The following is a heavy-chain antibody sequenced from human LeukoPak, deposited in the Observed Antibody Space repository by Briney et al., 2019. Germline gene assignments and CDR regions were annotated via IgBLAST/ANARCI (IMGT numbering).Heavy chain of an antibody. Sequence: GGSLRLSCAASGFTFSNAWMSWVRQAPGKGLDWVAFIEKDGSNKYYADSVKGRFTVSRDNSKNRLYLQMNSLRPEETALYYCAKDLEQWPAVPEYWGQGTLVIVSS. J-gene: IGHJ4*02. D-gene: IGHD6-19*01. CDR3: AKDLEQWPAVPEY. CDR2: IEKDGSNK. CDR1: GFTFSNAW. V-gene: IGHV3-30*02.